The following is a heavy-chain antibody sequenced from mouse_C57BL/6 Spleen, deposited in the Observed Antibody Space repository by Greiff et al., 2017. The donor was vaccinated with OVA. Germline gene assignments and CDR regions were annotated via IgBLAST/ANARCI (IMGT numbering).Heavy chain of an antibody. Sequence: EVKLQESGGGLVQPGGSMKLSCVASGFTFSNYWMNWVRQSPEKGLEWVAQIRLKSDNYATHYAESVKGRFTISRDDSKSSVYLQMNNLRAEDTGIYYCTAGSSYDYAMDYWGQGTSVTVSS. CDR2: IRLKSDNYAT. V-gene: IGHV6-3*01. CDR3: TAGSSYDYAMDY. D-gene: IGHD1-1*01. CDR1: GFTFSNYW. J-gene: IGHJ4*01.